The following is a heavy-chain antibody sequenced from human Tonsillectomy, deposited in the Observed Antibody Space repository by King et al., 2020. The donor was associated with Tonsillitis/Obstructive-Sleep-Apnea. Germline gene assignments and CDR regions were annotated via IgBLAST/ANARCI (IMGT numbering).Heavy chain of an antibody. J-gene: IGHJ3*02. D-gene: IGHD2-15*01. CDR2: IRSDGSST. CDR3: ARVRCSGASCPLDAFDI. V-gene: IGHV3-74*01. Sequence: VQLVESGGCLVQPGGSLRLSCAASGFTFSICWMHWVRQAPGKGLVWVARIRSDGSSTNYAVSVQGRFTISRDNAKNTLHLQMNSLRAEDTAVYYCARVRCSGASCPLDAFDIWGQGTMVTVSS. CDR1: GFTFSICW.